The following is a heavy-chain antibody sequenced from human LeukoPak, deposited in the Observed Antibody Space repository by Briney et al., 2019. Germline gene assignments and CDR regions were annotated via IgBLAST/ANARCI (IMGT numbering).Heavy chain of an antibody. Sequence: ASVKVSCKASGGTFSSYAISWVRQAPGQGLEWMGGIIPIFGTANYAQKFQGRVTITADVSTSTAYMELSSLRSEDTAVYYCARDYSNYYFDYWGQGTLVTVSS. CDR2: IIPIFGTA. J-gene: IGHJ4*02. CDR1: GGTFSSYA. D-gene: IGHD4-11*01. CDR3: ARDYSNYYFDY. V-gene: IGHV1-69*13.